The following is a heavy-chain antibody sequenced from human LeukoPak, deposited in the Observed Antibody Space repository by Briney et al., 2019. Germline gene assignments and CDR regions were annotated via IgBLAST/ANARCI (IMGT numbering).Heavy chain of an antibody. D-gene: IGHD2-2*01. V-gene: IGHV1-69*01. Sequence: SVKVSCKASGGTFSSYAISWVRQAPGQGLEWMGGIIPIFGTANYAQKFQGRVTITADESTSTAYMELSSLRSEDTAVYYCARGVGVVVPAAKGNYYYYMDVWGKGTTVTVSS. CDR1: GGTFSSYA. J-gene: IGHJ6*03. CDR3: ARGVGVVVPAAKGNYYYYMDV. CDR2: IIPIFGTA.